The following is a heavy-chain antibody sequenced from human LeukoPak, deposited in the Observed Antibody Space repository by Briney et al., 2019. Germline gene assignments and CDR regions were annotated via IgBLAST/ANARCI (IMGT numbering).Heavy chain of an antibody. Sequence: PGGSLRLTCAASGFTFSSYAMHWVCQAPGKGLEWVAVISYDGSNKYYADSVKGRFTISRDNSKNTLYLQMNSLRAEDTAVYYCARARDCWGQGTLVTVSS. V-gene: IGHV3-30-3*01. CDR1: GFTFSSYA. CDR2: ISYDGSNK. J-gene: IGHJ4*02. CDR3: ARARDC.